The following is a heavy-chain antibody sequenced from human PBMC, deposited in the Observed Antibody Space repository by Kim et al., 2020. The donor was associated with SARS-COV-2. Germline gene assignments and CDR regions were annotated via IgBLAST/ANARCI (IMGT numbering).Heavy chain of an antibody. Sequence: GGSLRLSCTASGFTFGDYAMSWVRQAPGKGLEWVGFIRSKAYGGATEYAATVKGRFTISRDDSKSIAYLQMNSLKTEDTAVYYCTRVLEQWLDTINNWFDPWGPGTLVTVSS. D-gene: IGHD6-19*01. CDR2: IRSKAYGGAT. CDR3: TRVLEQWLDTINNWFDP. V-gene: IGHV3-49*04. CDR1: GFTFGDYA. J-gene: IGHJ5*02.